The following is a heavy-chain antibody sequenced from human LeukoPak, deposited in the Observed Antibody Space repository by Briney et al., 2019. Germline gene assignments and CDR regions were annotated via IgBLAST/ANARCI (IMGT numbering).Heavy chain of an antibody. Sequence: PSETLSLTRAVYGGSFSGYYWSWIRQPPGKGLEWIGEINHSGSTNHNPSLKSRVTISVDTSKNQFSLKLSSVTAADTAVYYCARGGRDYGSGSYRRTYFDYWGQGTLVTVSS. V-gene: IGHV4-34*01. CDR3: ARGGRDYGSGSYRRTYFDY. CDR2: INHSGST. CDR1: GGSFSGYY. D-gene: IGHD3-10*01. J-gene: IGHJ4*02.